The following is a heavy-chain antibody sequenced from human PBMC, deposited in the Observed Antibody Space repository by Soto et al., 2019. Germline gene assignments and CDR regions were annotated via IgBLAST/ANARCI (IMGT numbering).Heavy chain of an antibody. J-gene: IGHJ4*02. V-gene: IGHV4-30-4*01. CDR2: IYYSGST. Sequence: QVQLQESGPGLVKPSQTLSLTCTVSGASISSGDHFWTWLRQPPGKGLEWIGYIYYSGSTYYNPSLNSRVAISIDTPKHQFSLTLTSVTAADTAVYYCARETALIVVPTGGIDYSFDYWGQGTLVTVSS. CDR1: GASISSGDHF. D-gene: IGHD3-22*01. CDR3: ARETALIVVPTGGIDYSFDY.